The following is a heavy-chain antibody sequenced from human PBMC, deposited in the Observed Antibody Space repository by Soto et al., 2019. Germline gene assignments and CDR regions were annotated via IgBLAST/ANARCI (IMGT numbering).Heavy chain of an antibody. CDR3: AKGYYMDV. CDR1: GFTFDDYA. Sequence: GGSLRLSCAASGFTFDDYAMHWVRQAPGKGLEWVSGISWNSGSIGYADSVKGRFTISRDNAKNSLYLQMNSLRAEDTALYYCAKGYYMDVWGKGTTVTVSS. V-gene: IGHV3-9*01. CDR2: ISWNSGSI. J-gene: IGHJ6*03.